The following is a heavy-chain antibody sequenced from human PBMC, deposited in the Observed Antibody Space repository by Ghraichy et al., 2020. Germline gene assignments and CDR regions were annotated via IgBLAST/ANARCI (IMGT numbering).Heavy chain of an antibody. J-gene: IGHJ4*02. V-gene: IGHV3-7*01. Sequence: GALNISCAASGFTFGSYWMVWVRQAPGKGLEWVANIKQDGSEQYYVDSVKGRFTISRDNAKNSLYLQMNSLSAEDTAVYYCARIKGSDSSGYSYGHFDYWGQGTLVTVSS. CDR2: IKQDGSEQ. CDR1: GFTFGSYW. D-gene: IGHD3-22*01. CDR3: ARIKGSDSSGYSYGHFDY.